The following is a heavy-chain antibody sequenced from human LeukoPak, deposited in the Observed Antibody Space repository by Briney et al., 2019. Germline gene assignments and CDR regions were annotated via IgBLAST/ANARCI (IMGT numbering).Heavy chain of an antibody. CDR3: ARSPAWRYSYAFDI. J-gene: IGHJ3*02. V-gene: IGHV1-2*02. CDR2: INPNSGGT. CDR1: GYTFTSYG. Sequence: GASVKVSCKASGYTFTSYGISWVRQAPGQGLEWMGWINPNSGGTNYAQKFQGRVTMTRDTSISTAYMELSSLRSEDMAVYYCARSPAWRYSYAFDIWGQGTMVTVSS. D-gene: IGHD3-9*01.